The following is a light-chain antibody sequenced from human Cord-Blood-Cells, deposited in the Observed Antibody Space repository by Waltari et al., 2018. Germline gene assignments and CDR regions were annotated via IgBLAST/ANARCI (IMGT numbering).Light chain of an antibody. CDR1: SSDVGGYNY. J-gene: IGLJ2*01. Sequence: QSALTQPASVSGSPGQSITISCTGTSSDVGGYNYFSWYQQPPGKAPKLMIYDVSNRPSGVSNRFSGSKSGNTASLTISGLQAEDEADYYCSSYTSSSTLDVVFGGGTKLTVL. V-gene: IGLV2-14*01. CDR3: SSYTSSSTLDVV. CDR2: DVS.